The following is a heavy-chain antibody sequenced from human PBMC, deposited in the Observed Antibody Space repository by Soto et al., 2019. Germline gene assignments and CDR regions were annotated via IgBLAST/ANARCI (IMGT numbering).Heavy chain of an antibody. D-gene: IGHD4-4*01. V-gene: IGHV3-53*01. CDR2: IYSGGIT. J-gene: IGHJ4*02. Sequence: EVQLVESGGGLIQPGWSLRLSSAASGFTVSSNYMSWFRQAPGKGLEWVSVIYSGGITYYADSVKVRCTISRDNSKNTLDLKMNSLRAEDTAVYYCAKGGNYRLDYWGQGTLVTVSS. CDR1: GFTVSSNY. CDR3: AKGGNYRLDY.